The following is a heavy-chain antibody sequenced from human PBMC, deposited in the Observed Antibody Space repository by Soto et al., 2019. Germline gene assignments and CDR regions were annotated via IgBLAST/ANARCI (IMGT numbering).Heavy chain of an antibody. CDR3: ANDIGGWLRTGSPTY. CDR1: GFTFDDYA. Sequence: EVQLVESGGGLVQPGRSLRLSCAASGFTFDDYAMHWVRQAPGKGLEWVSGISWNSGSIGYADSVKGRFTISRDNAKNSLYLQMNSLRAEDTALYYCANDIGGWLRTGSPTYWGQGTLVTVSS. D-gene: IGHD5-12*01. J-gene: IGHJ4*02. V-gene: IGHV3-9*01. CDR2: ISWNSGSI.